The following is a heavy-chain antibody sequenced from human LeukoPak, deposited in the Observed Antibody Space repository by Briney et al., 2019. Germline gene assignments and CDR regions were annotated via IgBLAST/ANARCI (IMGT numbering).Heavy chain of an antibody. D-gene: IGHD6-6*01. J-gene: IGHJ4*02. CDR2: INPRTGST. CDR1: GYTFTSYY. V-gene: IGHV1-46*01. CDR3: ARGEYSSSSALVDY. Sequence: ASVRVSCKASGYTFTSYYICWVRQAPGQGLEWMGIINPRTGSTNYAQKFQGRVTMTRDMSTSTVYMELSSLRSEDTAVYYCARGEYSSSSALVDYWGQGTLVTVSS.